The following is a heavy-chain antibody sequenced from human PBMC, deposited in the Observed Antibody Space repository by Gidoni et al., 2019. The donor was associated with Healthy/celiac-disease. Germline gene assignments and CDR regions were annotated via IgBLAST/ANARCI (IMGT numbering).Heavy chain of an antibody. CDR2: ISSSSSYI. Sequence: EVQLVESGGGLVKPGGSLRLSCAASGFTFSSYSMNWVRQAPGKGLEWVSSISSSSSYIYYADSVKGRFTISRDNAKNSLYLQMNSLRAEDTAVYYCARDHITGTTGYYYGMDVWGQGTTVTVSS. CDR3: ARDHITGTTGYYYGMDV. CDR1: GFTFSSYS. V-gene: IGHV3-21*01. D-gene: IGHD1-7*01. J-gene: IGHJ6*02.